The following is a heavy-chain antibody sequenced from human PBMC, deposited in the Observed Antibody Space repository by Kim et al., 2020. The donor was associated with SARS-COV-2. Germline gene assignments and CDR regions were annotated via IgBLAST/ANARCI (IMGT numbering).Heavy chain of an antibody. CDR3: VRDRMRGAVDM. V-gene: IGHV3-48*02. D-gene: IGHD2-8*01. CDR1: GFTFSAYD. J-gene: IGHJ3*02. CDR2: ITKSSTTI. Sequence: GGSLRLSCATSGFTFSAYDMNWVRQAPGKGLEWLSFITKSSTTIYYADSVEGRFTISRDNAKNSLFLQMNSLRDEDTALYYCVRDRMRGAVDMWGQGTMVTVSS.